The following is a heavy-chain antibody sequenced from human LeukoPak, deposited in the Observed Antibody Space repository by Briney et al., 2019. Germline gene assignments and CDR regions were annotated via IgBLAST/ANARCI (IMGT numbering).Heavy chain of an antibody. CDR1: GFTFRNYP. CDR3: AKDWNYVY. D-gene: IGHD1-7*01. CDR2: ISVSGGSK. V-gene: IGHV3-23*01. Sequence: GGSLRLSCAASGFTFRNYPMNWVRQAPGKGLEWVSGISVSGGSKDYADSVKGRFTISRDNSKNTLYLQMNSLRAEDTAVYYCAKDWNYVYWGQGTLVTVSS. J-gene: IGHJ4*02.